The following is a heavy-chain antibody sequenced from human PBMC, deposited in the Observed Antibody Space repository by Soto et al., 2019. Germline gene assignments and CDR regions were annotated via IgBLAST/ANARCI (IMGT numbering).Heavy chain of an antibody. V-gene: IGHV4-34*01. J-gene: IGHJ4*02. CDR2: INHSGSS. Sequence: WETLSLTCAVYGGSFSGYYWSWIRQPPGKGLEWIGEINHSGSSNYNPSLKSRVTISVDTSKNQFSLKLNSVTAADTAVYYCARESDSSASSYAGNNQFDYWGQGTLVTVSS. D-gene: IGHD6-6*01. CDR1: GGSFSGYY. CDR3: ARESDSSASSYAGNNQFDY.